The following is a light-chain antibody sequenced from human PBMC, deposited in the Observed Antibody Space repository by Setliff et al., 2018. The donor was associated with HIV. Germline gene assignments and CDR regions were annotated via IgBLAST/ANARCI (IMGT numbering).Light chain of an antibody. Sequence: QSALTQPASVSGSPGQAITISCTGTRSDVGGYNSVSWYQQLPGKAPKLITYDVSKRPSGVSNRFSGSKSANTASLTISGLQAEDEADYYCSSYTSSSTYVFGTGTKVTVL. V-gene: IGLV2-14*01. CDR1: RSDVGGYNS. CDR3: SSYTSSSTYV. J-gene: IGLJ1*01. CDR2: DVS.